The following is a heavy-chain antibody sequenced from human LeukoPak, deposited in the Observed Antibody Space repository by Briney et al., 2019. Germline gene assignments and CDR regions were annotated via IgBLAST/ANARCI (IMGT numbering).Heavy chain of an antibody. J-gene: IGHJ4*02. CDR2: INPSSGNT. CDR1: DYTLIDYD. Sequence: ASVKVSCKASDYTLIDYDISWVRQAPGQGLEWMGWINPSSGNTGSTQKFQGRLTMTRNTSITTAYMELSSLRSEDTAVYYCARVGDYGSGAIDYWGLGTLVSVSS. V-gene: IGHV1-8*02. CDR3: ARVGDYGSGAIDY. D-gene: IGHD3-10*01.